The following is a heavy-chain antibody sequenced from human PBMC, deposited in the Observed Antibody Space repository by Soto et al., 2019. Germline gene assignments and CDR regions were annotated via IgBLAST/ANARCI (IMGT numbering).Heavy chain of an antibody. CDR1: GFTFSSYA. CDR3: AKAPSPAPSIIDAFDI. V-gene: IGHV3-23*01. D-gene: IGHD4-4*01. J-gene: IGHJ3*02. Sequence: GGSLRLSCAASGFTFSSYAMSWVRQAPGKGLEWVSAISGSGGSTYYADSVKGRFTISRDNSKNTLYLQMNSLRAEDTAVYYCAKAPSPAPSIIDAFDIWGQGTMVTVSS. CDR2: ISGSGGST.